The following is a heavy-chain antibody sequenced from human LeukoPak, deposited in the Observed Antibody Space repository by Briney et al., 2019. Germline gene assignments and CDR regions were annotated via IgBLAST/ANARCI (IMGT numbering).Heavy chain of an antibody. CDR3: ANLGYCSSTSCYTHSDS. J-gene: IGHJ4*02. V-gene: IGHV3-23*01. D-gene: IGHD2-2*02. Sequence: PGGSLRLSCAASGFTFSSYAMTWARQAPGKGLEWVSAISGSGGSTYYADLVKGRFTISRDNSKSTLYLQMNSLRAEDTALYYCANLGYCSSTSCYTHSDSWGERALVTVSS. CDR2: ISGSGGST. CDR1: GFTFSSYA.